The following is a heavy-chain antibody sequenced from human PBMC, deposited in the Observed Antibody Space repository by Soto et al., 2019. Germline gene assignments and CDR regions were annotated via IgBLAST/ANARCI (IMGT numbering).Heavy chain of an antibody. D-gene: IGHD6-6*01. V-gene: IGHV4-39*01. CDR2: VCYRGTT. CDR3: ARQGEHSSSYFFDS. CDR1: GDSIDASSYC. J-gene: IGHJ4*02. Sequence: SETLSLTCTVSGDSIDASSYCWGWIRQPPGKGLEWIGSVCYRGTTYYNPSLKSRLTISVDTSKRQFSLKLSSVTAADTAVFYCARQGEHSSSYFFDSWGQGTLVTVSS.